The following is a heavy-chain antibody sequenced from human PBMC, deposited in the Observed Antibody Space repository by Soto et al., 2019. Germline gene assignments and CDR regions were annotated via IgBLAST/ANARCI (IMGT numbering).Heavy chain of an antibody. CDR1: CGSFSGYY. Sequence: SETLSLTCAVYCGSFSGYYWSWIRQPPGKGLEWIGEINHSGSTNYNPSLKSRVTISVDTSKNQFSLKLSSVTAADTAVYYCARGVVKRSRGVIWTKGWFYPWGQGTLVTVSS. D-gene: IGHD3-10*01. CDR3: ARGVVKRSRGVIWTKGWFYP. CDR2: INHSGST. V-gene: IGHV4-34*01. J-gene: IGHJ5*02.